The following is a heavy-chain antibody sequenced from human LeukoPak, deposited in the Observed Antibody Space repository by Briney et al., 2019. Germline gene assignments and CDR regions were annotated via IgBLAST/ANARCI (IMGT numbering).Heavy chain of an antibody. D-gene: IGHD4-11*01. Sequence: PSETLSLTCAVYVGSFSGYYWSWIRQPPGKGLEWIGEINHRGNTNYNPSLKSRVTISVDTSKNQFSLKLSSVTAADTAVYYCARGDSNFPFDCWGQGTLVTVSS. CDR1: VGSFSGYY. CDR2: INHRGNT. CDR3: ARGDSNFPFDC. V-gene: IGHV4-34*01. J-gene: IGHJ4*02.